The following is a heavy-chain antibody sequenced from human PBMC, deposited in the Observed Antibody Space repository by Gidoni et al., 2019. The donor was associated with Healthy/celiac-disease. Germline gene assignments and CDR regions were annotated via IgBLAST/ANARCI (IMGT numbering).Heavy chain of an antibody. V-gene: IGHV3-48*03. CDR2: ISSSGSTI. Sequence: EVQLVESGGGLVQPGGSLRLSCAASGFTFSSYEMNWVRQAPGKGLEWVSYISSSGSTIYYADSVKGRFTISRDNAKNSLYLQMNSLRAEDTAVYYCARVRSAAGGSVYYYYYMDVWGKGTTVTVSS. CDR1: GFTFSSYE. D-gene: IGHD6-13*01. CDR3: ARVRSAAGGSVYYYYYMDV. J-gene: IGHJ6*03.